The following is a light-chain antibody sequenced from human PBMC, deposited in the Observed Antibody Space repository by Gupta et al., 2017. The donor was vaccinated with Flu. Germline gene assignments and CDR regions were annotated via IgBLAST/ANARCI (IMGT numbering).Light chain of an antibody. Sequence: AWYWQKPGQPPRLLMHDVFNRATGVPDRFSGRGSGTDFTLTISRLEPEDFAVYYCQQYCNSPLTFGGGTKVDIK. CDR2: DVF. CDR3: QQYCNSPLT. J-gene: IGKJ4*01. V-gene: IGKV3-20*01.